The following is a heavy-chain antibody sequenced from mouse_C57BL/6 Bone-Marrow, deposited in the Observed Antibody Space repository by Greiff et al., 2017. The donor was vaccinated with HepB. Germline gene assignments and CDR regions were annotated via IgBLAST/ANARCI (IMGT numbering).Heavy chain of an antibody. CDR3: AKGCITTVVAPGYFDY. J-gene: IGHJ2*01. CDR2: IHPNSGST. Sequence: VQLQQPGAELVKPGASVKLSCKASGYTFTSYWMHWVKQRPGQGLEWIGMIHPNSGSTNYNEKFKSKATLTVDKSASTAYMQLSSRTSEDSAVYYCAKGCITTVVAPGYFDYWGQGTTLTVSS. CDR1: GYTFTSYW. D-gene: IGHD1-1*01. V-gene: IGHV1-64*01.